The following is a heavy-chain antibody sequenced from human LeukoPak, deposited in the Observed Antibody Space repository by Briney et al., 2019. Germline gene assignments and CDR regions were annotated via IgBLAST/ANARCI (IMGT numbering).Heavy chain of an antibody. Sequence: ASVKVSCKASGYTFTSHGISWVRQAPGQGLEWMGWVSTYNGNTNYVPKHQGRVTMTTDTSTSTAYMELRSLRSDDTAVYYCARGSGSMVRGVIMGENWFDPWGQGTLVTVSS. J-gene: IGHJ5*02. CDR3: ARGSGSMVRGVIMGENWFDP. CDR2: VSTYNGNT. D-gene: IGHD3-10*01. CDR1: GYTFTSHG. V-gene: IGHV1-18*04.